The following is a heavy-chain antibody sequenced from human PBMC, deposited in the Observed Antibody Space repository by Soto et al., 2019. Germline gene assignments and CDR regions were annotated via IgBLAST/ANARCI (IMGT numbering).Heavy chain of an antibody. J-gene: IGHJ4*02. CDR2: ISYDGSNK. Sequence: GGSLRLSCAASGFTFSSYAMHWVRQAPGKGLEWVAVISYDGSNKYYADSVKGRFTISRDNSKNTLYLQMNSLRADDTAVYYCARDRQEGTYYYDSSGQFDYWGQGTLVTVSS. V-gene: IGHV3-30-3*01. CDR1: GFTFSSYA. CDR3: ARDRQEGTYYYDSSGQFDY. D-gene: IGHD3-22*01.